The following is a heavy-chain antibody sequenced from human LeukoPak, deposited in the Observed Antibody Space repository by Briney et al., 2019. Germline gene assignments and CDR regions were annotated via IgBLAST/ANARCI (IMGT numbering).Heavy chain of an antibody. V-gene: IGHV3-21*01. D-gene: IGHD1-26*01. Sequence: GGSLRLSCAASGFTFSSYSMNWVRQAPGKGLEWVSSISSSSSYIYYADSVKGRFTISRDNAKNSLYLQMNSLRAEDTAVYYCARDLPGATPAPQNFDYWGQGTLVTVSS. CDR2: ISSSSSYI. CDR3: ARDLPGATPAPQNFDY. J-gene: IGHJ4*02. CDR1: GFTFSSYS.